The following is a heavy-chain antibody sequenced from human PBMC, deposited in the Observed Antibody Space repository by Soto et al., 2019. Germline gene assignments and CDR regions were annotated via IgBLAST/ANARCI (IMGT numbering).Heavy chain of an antibody. J-gene: IGHJ6*02. Sequence: QVQLVQSGTEVKKPGASVKVSCKASGYTFTSYYIHWVRQAPGQGLEWMGIINPNTGSTSSTQRFRDRLSLDRDTSTSTVYMELSSLGSEDTAVYFCARDTNAALTFHYDGMDVWGQGTTVTVSS. CDR3: ARDTNAALTFHYDGMDV. V-gene: IGHV1-46*01. CDR1: GYTFTSYY. CDR2: INPNTGST. D-gene: IGHD1-1*01.